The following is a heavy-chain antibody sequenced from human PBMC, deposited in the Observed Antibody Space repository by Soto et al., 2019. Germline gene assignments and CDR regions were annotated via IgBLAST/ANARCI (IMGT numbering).Heavy chain of an antibody. CDR3: ARGRDVYGDPYYFDY. CDR2: INAGNGNT. V-gene: IGHV1-3*01. CDR1: GYTFTSYA. D-gene: IGHD4-17*01. Sequence: ASVKVSCKASGYTFTSYAMHWVRQAPGQRLEWMGRINAGNGNTKYSQKFQGRVTITRDTSASTAYMELSSLRSEDTAVYYCARGRDVYGDPYYFDYWGQGTLVTVSS. J-gene: IGHJ4*02.